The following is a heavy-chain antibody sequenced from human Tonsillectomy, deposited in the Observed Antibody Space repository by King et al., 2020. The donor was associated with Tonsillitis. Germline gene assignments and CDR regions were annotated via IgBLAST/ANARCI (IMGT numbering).Heavy chain of an antibody. CDR1: GFTFSSYW. J-gene: IGHJ4*02. Sequence: VQLVESGGGLVQPGGSLRLSCAASGFTFSSYWMSWVRQAPGKGLEWVANIKQDGSEKYYVDSVKGRFTISRDNAKNSLYLQMNSLRAEDTAVYYCARDSDCWCGDFVFFDYGGQGTLAPVPS. CDR2: IKQDGSEK. V-gene: IGHV3-7*03. CDR3: ARDSDCWCGDFVFFDY. D-gene: IGHD3-3*01.